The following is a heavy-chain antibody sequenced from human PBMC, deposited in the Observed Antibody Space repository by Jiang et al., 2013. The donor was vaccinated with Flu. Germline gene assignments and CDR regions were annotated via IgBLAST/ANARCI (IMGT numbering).Heavy chain of an antibody. V-gene: IGHV4-59*01. Sequence: YGSGLVKPSETLSLTCTVSGGSISSYYWSWIRQPPGKGLEWIGYIYYSGSTNYNPSLKSRVTISVDTSKNQFSLKLSSVTAADTAVYYCARAVEGRESKIWGSGKGREYFDLVGPWHPGHCLL. CDR2: IYYSGST. D-gene: IGHD7-27*01. J-gene: IGHJ2*01. CDR3: ARAVEGRESKIWGSGKGREYFDL. CDR1: GGSISSYY.